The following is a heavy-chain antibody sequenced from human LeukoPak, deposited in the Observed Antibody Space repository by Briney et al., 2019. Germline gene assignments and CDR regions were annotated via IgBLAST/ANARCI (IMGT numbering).Heavy chain of an antibody. Sequence: ASVKLSCKASGYTFTSYDINWVRQATGQGLEWMGWMNPNSGNTGYAQKFQGRVTMTRNTSISTAYMELSSLRSEDTAVYYCARGFGSGWYWSDFYYFDYWGQGTLVTVAS. CDR2: MNPNSGNT. CDR1: GYTFTSYD. CDR3: ARGFGSGWYWSDFYYFDY. V-gene: IGHV1-8*01. D-gene: IGHD6-19*01. J-gene: IGHJ4*02.